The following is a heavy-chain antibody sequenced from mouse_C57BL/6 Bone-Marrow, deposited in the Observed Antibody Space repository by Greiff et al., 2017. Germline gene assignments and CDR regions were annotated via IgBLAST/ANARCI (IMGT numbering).Heavy chain of an antibody. Sequence: QVQLQQPGAELVKPGASVKMSCKASGYTFTSYRITWVKQRPGQGLEWIGDIYPTSGRTNYNEKFKSKAILTVDTSSTTAYMQLSSLTSEDSAVFYCARSGPLGRSFDYWGQGTTLTVSS. J-gene: IGHJ2*01. D-gene: IGHD4-1*01. V-gene: IGHV1-55*01. CDR3: ARSGPLGRSFDY. CDR2: IYPTSGRT. CDR1: GYTFTSYR.